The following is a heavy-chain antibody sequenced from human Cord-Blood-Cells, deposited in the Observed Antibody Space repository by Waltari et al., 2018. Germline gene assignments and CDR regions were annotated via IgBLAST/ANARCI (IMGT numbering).Heavy chain of an antibody. J-gene: IGHJ4*02. D-gene: IGHD5-18*01. Sequence: QVQLVESGGGVVQPGRSLRLSCAASGFTFSSYGMHWVRQAPGKGLEWVAVISYDGSNKYYADSVKGRFTISRDNSKNTLYLQMNSLRAEDTAVYYCAKENSYGPYYFDYWGQGTLVTVSS. CDR2: ISYDGSNK. CDR1: GFTFSSYG. V-gene: IGHV3-30*18. CDR3: AKENSYGPYYFDY.